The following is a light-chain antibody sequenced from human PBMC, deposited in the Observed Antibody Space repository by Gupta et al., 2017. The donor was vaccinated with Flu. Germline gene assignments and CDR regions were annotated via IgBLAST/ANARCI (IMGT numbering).Light chain of an antibody. CDR1: QSVSSN. Sequence: EIVMTQSPATLSVSPGERATLSCRASQSVSSNLAWYQQKPGQAPRLLIYGASTRDTGISARFSGSGSGTEFTLSISSRQSEDFAIYYCQQYKNWPAITFGQGTRLEIK. CDR3: QQYKNWPAIT. CDR2: GAS. J-gene: IGKJ5*01. V-gene: IGKV3-15*01.